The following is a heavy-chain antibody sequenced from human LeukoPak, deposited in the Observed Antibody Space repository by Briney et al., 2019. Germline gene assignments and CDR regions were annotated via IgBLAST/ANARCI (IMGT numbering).Heavy chain of an antibody. CDR1: GGSISSGGYY. Sequence: PSQTLSLTCTVSGGSISSGGYYWSWIRQHPGKGLEWIGYIYYSGSTYYNPSLKSRVTISVDTSKNQFSLKLSSVTAAGTAVYYCARGRNDFWSGYSSQFDYWGQGTLVTVSS. V-gene: IGHV4-31*03. CDR3: ARGRNDFWSGYSSQFDY. J-gene: IGHJ4*02. D-gene: IGHD3-3*01. CDR2: IYYSGST.